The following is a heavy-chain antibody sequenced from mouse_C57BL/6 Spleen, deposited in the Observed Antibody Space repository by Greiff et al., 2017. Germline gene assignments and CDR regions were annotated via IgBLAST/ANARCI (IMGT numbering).Heavy chain of an antibody. V-gene: IGHV1-69*01. Sequence: VQLQQPGAELVMPGASVKLSCKASGYTFTSYWMHWVKQRPGQGLEWIGEIDPSDSYTNYNQKFKGQSTLTVDKSSSTAYMQLSSLTSEDSAVYYCARSDGYYDYAMDYWGQGTSVTVSS. CDR3: ARSDGYYDYAMDY. CDR1: GYTFTSYW. J-gene: IGHJ4*01. D-gene: IGHD2-3*01. CDR2: IDPSDSYT.